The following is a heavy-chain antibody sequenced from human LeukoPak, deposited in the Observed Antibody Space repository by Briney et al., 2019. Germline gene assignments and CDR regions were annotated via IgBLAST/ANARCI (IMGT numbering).Heavy chain of an antibody. CDR2: INSDGSST. V-gene: IGHV3-74*01. J-gene: IGHJ4*02. Sequence: PGGSLRLSCAASGFAFSSYWMHWVRQAPGKGLVWVSRINSDGSSTSYADSVKGRFTISRDNAKNTLYLQMNSLRAEDTAVYYCASPSSSGRTDYWGQGTLVTVSS. CDR1: GFAFSSYW. D-gene: IGHD6-19*01. CDR3: ASPSSSGRTDY.